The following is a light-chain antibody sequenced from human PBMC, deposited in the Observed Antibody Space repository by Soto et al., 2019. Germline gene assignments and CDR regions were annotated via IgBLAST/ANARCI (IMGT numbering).Light chain of an antibody. CDR2: RNN. J-gene: IGLJ1*01. Sequence: QSVLTQPPSASGTPGQGVTTSCSGSTSNSGSNYVYWYQQLPGTAPKLLIYRNNQRPSGVPDRFSGSNSGTSASLAISGLRSDDEADYFCATWDDSLNGFYVFGTGTKVTV. V-gene: IGLV1-47*01. CDR1: TSNSGSNY. CDR3: ATWDDSLNGFYV.